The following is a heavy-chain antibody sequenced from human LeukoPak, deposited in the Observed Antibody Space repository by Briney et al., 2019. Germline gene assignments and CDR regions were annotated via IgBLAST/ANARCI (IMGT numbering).Heavy chain of an antibody. CDR3: ARVARFYSASGSYSDFDY. CDR1: GYSFSGYY. D-gene: IGHD3-10*01. J-gene: IGHJ4*02. CDR2: INPNSGGT. Sequence: ASVKVSCKASGYSFSGYYIHWVRQAPGQGLEWLGWINPNSGGTSYAHKFQGRVTMTRDTSISTAYMELSGLTSDDTAVYYRARVARFYSASGSYSDFDYWGRGTLVTVSS. V-gene: IGHV1-2*02.